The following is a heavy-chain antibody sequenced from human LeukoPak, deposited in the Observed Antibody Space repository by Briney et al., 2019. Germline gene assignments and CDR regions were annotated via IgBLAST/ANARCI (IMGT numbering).Heavy chain of an antibody. Sequence: ASVKVSCKASGYTFTGYYMQWVRQAPGQGLEWMGVINPSGGSTRYAQKFQGRVTMTGDTSTRTVYMELSSLTSADTAVYYCARGTTDDYWGQGTLVTVSS. CDR2: INPSGGST. CDR3: ARGTTDDY. CDR1: GYTFTGYY. V-gene: IGHV1-46*01. D-gene: IGHD1-1*01. J-gene: IGHJ4*02.